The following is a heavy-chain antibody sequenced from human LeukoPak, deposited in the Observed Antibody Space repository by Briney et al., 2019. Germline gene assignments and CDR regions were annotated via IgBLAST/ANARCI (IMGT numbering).Heavy chain of an antibody. J-gene: IGHJ6*03. Sequence: GGSLRLSCVASGFTFSSYAMHWVRQAPGKGLEWVAIISYDGSNKYYADSVKGRFTISRYNAKKSLFLQMNSLRAEDTAVYYCARVGQEYRSSSWPSWDYYYMDVWGKGTTVTVSS. CDR2: ISYDGSNK. V-gene: IGHV3-30*04. CDR1: GFTFSSYA. CDR3: ARVGQEYRSSSWPSWDYYYMDV. D-gene: IGHD6-6*01.